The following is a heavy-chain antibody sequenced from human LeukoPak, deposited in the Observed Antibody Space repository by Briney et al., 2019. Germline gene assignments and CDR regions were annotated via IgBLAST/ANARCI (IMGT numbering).Heavy chain of an antibody. CDR2: ISSSGSTI. Sequence: GGSLRLSCAASGFTFSTYSMNWVRQAPGKGLEWVSYISSSGSTIYYADSVKGRFTISRDNSKNTLYLQMNSLRAEDTAVYYCARVQDYGSGIDYWGQGTLVTVSS. D-gene: IGHD3-10*01. J-gene: IGHJ4*02. CDR3: ARVQDYGSGIDY. CDR1: GFTFSTYS. V-gene: IGHV3-48*01.